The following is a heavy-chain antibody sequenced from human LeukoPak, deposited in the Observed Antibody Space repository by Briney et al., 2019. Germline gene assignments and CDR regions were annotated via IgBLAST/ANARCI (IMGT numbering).Heavy chain of an antibody. CDR2: IYYSGST. CDR3: ARRGRAHR. V-gene: IGHV4-39*07. D-gene: IGHD3-16*01. Sequence: SETLSLTCTVSGGSISSSSYYWGWIRQPPGKGLEWIGSIYYSGSTYYNPSLKSRVTISVDTSKNQFSLKLSSVTAADTAVYYCARRGRAHRWGQGTLVTVSS. J-gene: IGHJ4*02. CDR1: GGSISSSSYY.